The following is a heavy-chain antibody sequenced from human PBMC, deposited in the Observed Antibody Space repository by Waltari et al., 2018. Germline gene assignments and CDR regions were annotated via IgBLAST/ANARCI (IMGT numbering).Heavy chain of an antibody. J-gene: IGHJ6*02. CDR3: ARGGYNKGYCSGGSCYYYYGMDV. CDR2: IIPIFGTA. CDR1: GGTFSSYA. D-gene: IGHD2-15*01. Sequence: QVQLVQSGAEVKKPGSSVKVSCKASGGTFSSYAISWVRQAPGQGLEWMGGIIPIFGTANYAQKFQGRVTITADESTSTAYMELSSLRSEDTAVYYCARGGYNKGYCSGGSCYYYYGMDVWGQGTTVTVSS. V-gene: IGHV1-69*13.